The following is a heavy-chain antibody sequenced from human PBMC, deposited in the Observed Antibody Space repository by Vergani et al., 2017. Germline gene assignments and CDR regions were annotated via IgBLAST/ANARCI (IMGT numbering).Heavy chain of an antibody. CDR3: ARAGYSYGYDFDY. J-gene: IGHJ4*02. Sequence: EVQLGESGGGLVQPGGSLRLSCAASGFTVSSNYMNWVRQAPGKGLEWVSLRYSGGNTYYADSVKGRFTISRDNSKNTLYLQMNSLKAEDTAVYYCARAGYSYGYDFDYWGQGTLVTVSS. CDR2: RYSGGNT. V-gene: IGHV3-66*02. CDR1: GFTVSSNY. D-gene: IGHD5-18*01.